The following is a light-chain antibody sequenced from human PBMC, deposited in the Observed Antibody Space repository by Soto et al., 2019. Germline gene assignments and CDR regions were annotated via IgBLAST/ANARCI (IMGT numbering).Light chain of an antibody. Sequence: DIQMTQSPSTLPASLGDRVTITCRASQSISNWLACYQQKPGTAPKLLIYHASSLESGVPSRFSGSGSGTEFTLTISSLQPDDFATYYRQQYNSYSFGQGTKVDIK. CDR2: HAS. J-gene: IGKJ1*01. CDR1: QSISNW. CDR3: QQYNSYS. V-gene: IGKV1-5*01.